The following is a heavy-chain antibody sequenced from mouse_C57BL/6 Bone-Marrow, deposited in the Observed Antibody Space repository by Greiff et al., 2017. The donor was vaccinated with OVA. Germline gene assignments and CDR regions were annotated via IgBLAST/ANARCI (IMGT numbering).Heavy chain of an antibody. CDR2: IDPETGGT. V-gene: IGHV1-15*01. Sequence: VKLVESGAELVRPGASVTLSCKASGYTFTDYEMHWVKQTPVHGLEWIGAIDPETGGTAYNQKFKGKAILTADKSSSTAYMELRSLTSEDSAVYYCTRRPVGFDYWGKGTTLTVSS. CDR1: GYTFTDYE. J-gene: IGHJ2*01. CDR3: TRRPVGFDY.